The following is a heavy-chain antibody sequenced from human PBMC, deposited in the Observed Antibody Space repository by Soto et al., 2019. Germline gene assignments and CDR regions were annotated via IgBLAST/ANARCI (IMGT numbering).Heavy chain of an antibody. CDR2: ISYDGSNK. V-gene: IGHV3-30-3*01. D-gene: IGHD3-22*01. J-gene: IGHJ4*02. Sequence: QVQLVESGGGVVQPGRSLRLSCAASGFTFSSYAMHWVRQAPGKGLEWVAVISYDGSNKYYADSVKGRFTISRDNSKNTLYLQMNSLRAEDTAVYYCARDLAYYDSSGYSDYWGQGTLVTVSS. CDR1: GFTFSSYA. CDR3: ARDLAYYDSSGYSDY.